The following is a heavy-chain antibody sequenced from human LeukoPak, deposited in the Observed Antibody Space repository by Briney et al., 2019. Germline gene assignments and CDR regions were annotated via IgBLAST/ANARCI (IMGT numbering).Heavy chain of an antibody. D-gene: IGHD5-24*01. CDR1: GFSFGSYW. CDR3: AKWRWRQSEYED. V-gene: IGHV3-7*01. Sequence: GGSLRLSCAASGFSFGSYWMTWVRQGPGKGLECVANINPDGHDEYCVDSVRGRATISRDNAENSLFLQMNSLRVEDTGIYYCAKWRWRQSEYEDWGQGTLVSVSS. J-gene: IGHJ4*02. CDR2: INPDGHDE.